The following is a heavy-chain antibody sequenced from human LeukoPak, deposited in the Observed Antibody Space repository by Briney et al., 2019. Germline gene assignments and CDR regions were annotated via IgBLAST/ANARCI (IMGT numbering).Heavy chain of an antibody. CDR2: IYYSGST. Sequence: SETLSLTCTVSGGSISSYYWSWIRQPPGKGLEWFGYIYYSGSTNYNPSLKSRVTISVDTSKNQFSLKLSSVTAADTAVYYCARADSSSSLFDYWGQGTLVTVSS. CDR1: GGSISSYY. V-gene: IGHV4-59*01. CDR3: ARADSSSSLFDY. D-gene: IGHD6-6*01. J-gene: IGHJ4*02.